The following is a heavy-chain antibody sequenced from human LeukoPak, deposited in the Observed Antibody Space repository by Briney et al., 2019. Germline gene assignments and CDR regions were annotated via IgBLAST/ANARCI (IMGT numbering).Heavy chain of an antibody. D-gene: IGHD1-26*01. CDR3: AGGSRMEV. V-gene: IGHV3-7*03. CDR2: INKEESGM. CDR1: GFPFSNSW. Sequence: GGSLRLSCAVSGFPFSNSWMYWVRQAPGTGLEGVAHINKEESGMSYVDSVKGRLIISRDNARNSLYLQMNSLRVEDTAVYFCAGGSRMEVWGKGTAVTVSS. J-gene: IGHJ6*04.